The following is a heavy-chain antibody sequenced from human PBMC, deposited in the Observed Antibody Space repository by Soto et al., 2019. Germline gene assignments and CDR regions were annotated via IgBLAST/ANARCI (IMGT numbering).Heavy chain of an antibody. CDR1: GFTFSSYS. CDR3: ARDFKESQYYYYCMDV. J-gene: IGHJ6*03. D-gene: IGHD3-10*01. Sequence: EVQLVESGGGLVKPGGSLRLSCVVSGFTFSSYSMNWVRQAPGKGLEWVSSISSGSNYTYYAASVKSRFTISRDNAKNSVYLQMNSLRAEATALYYCARDFKESQYYYYCMDVWGKGTTVTVSS. CDR2: ISSGSNYT. V-gene: IGHV3-21*06.